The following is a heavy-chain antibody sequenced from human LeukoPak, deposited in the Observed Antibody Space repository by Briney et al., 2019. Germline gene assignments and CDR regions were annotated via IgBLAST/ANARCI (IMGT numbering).Heavy chain of an antibody. CDR3: ARGLWRHDAFDI. V-gene: IGHV3-21*01. D-gene: IGHD5-18*01. Sequence: GGSLGLSCAASRFMFSSYSMSWVRQAPGKGLEWVSSISSSSSYIYYADSMKGRFTISRDNAKNPLYLQVNSLRAEDTAMYYCARGLWRHDAFDIWGQGTMVTVSS. CDR2: ISSSSSYI. CDR1: RFMFSSYS. J-gene: IGHJ3*02.